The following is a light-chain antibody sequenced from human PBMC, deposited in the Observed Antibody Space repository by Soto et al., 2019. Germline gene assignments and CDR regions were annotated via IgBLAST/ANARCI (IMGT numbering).Light chain of an antibody. Sequence: EIVLTQSPGTLSLSPGETATLSCRASQSVSGSYLAWYQQEPGQAPRVLIYAASSRATGIPDRFRGSGSGTDFTLTISRLEPEDFAVYYCQEYGSSPPYTFGQGTKLEIK. CDR3: QEYGSSPPYT. V-gene: IGKV3-20*01. CDR2: AAS. CDR1: QSVSGSY. J-gene: IGKJ2*01.